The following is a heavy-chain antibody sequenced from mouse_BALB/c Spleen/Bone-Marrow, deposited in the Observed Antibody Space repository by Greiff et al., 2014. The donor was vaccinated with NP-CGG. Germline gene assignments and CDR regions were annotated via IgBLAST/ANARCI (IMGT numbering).Heavy chain of an antibody. D-gene: IGHD2-1*01. CDR3: ARNYPFAY. CDR2: IDPAKGNT. V-gene: IGHV14-3*02. CDR1: GFNIKDSY. J-gene: IGHJ3*01. Sequence: EVQLVESGAELVKPGASVKLSCTASGFNIKDSYLHWVKQRPEQGLDWIGRIDPAKGNTNYDPKFQGKATITADTSSSTAYLQLSSLTSEDTAVYFCARNYPFAYWGQGTLVTVSA.